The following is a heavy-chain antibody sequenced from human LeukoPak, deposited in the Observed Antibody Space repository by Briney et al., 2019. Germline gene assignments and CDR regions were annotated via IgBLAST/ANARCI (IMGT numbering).Heavy chain of an antibody. CDR2: IKQDRSEK. CDR1: GFTFSNYW. CDR3: ARPAKD. Sequence: GGSLRLSCAASGFTFSNYWMSWVRQAPGKGLEWVANIKQDRSEKYYVDSVKGRFTISRDNAKNSLYLQMNSLRAEDTAVYYCARPAKDWGKGTTVTISS. J-gene: IGHJ6*04. V-gene: IGHV3-7*01.